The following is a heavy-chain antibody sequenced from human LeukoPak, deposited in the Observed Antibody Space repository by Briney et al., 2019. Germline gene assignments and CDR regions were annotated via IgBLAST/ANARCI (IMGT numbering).Heavy chain of an antibody. J-gene: IGHJ4*02. CDR3: ARAGAYSSSWYDY. CDR1: GGTFSSYA. CDR2: IIPIFGTA. Sequence: SVKVSCKASGGTFSSYAISWVRQALGQGLEWMGGIIPIFGTANYAQKFQGRVTITTDESTSTAYMELSSLRSEDTAVYYCARAGAYSSSWYDYWGQGTLVTVSS. V-gene: IGHV1-69*05. D-gene: IGHD6-13*01.